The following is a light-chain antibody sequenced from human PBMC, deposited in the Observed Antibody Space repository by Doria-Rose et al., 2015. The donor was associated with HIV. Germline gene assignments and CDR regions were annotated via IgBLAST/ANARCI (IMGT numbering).Light chain of an antibody. Sequence: TQSPATLPLSPGERATLSCRASQSINDELAWFQQKPGQAPRLLIYNASNRASGIPARLSGSGSGTDFTLTISSLEPEDFAVYFCQQRSSWPRTFGQGTKVETK. CDR2: NAS. CDR1: QSINDE. CDR3: QQRSSWPRT. J-gene: IGKJ1*01. V-gene: IGKV3-11*01.